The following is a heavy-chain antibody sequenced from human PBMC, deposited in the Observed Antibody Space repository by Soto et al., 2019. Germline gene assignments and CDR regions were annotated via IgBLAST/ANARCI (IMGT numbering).Heavy chain of an antibody. CDR1: GIVFSDY. CDR2: ISGSGRTI. J-gene: IGHJ5*02. V-gene: IGHV3-11*01. Sequence: PGGSLRLSCAASGIVFSDYMSWVRQAPGKGLEWLSYISGSGRTIYSADSVKGRFTISRDNATNSLYLQMNNVRTEDTAVYYCARLPLPWGWFDPWGQGTLVTGSS. CDR3: ARLPLPWGWFDP. D-gene: IGHD3-16*01.